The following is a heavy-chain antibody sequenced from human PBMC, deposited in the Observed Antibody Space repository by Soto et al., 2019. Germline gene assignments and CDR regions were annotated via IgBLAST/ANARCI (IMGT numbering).Heavy chain of an antibody. Sequence: GGSLRLSCAASGFTFSSYAMSWVRQAPGKGLEWVSAISGSGGSTYYADSVKGRFTISRDNSKNTLYLQMNSLRAEDTAVYYCAKVPGNVVVVPAAIQLSDYYYGMDVWGQGTTVTVSS. D-gene: IGHD2-2*02. J-gene: IGHJ6*02. CDR1: GFTFSSYA. CDR2: ISGSGGST. V-gene: IGHV3-23*01. CDR3: AKVPGNVVVVPAAIQLSDYYYGMDV.